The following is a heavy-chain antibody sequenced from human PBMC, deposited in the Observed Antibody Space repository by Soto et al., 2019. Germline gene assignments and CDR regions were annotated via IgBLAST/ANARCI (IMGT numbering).Heavy chain of an antibody. J-gene: IGHJ6*02. CDR3: ARRLAAAGTISYYYGMDV. CDR1: GGTFSSYA. Sequence: ASVKVSCKASGGTFSSYAISWVRQAPGQGLEWMGGIMPIFGTANYAQKFQGRVTITAGESTSTAYMELSSLRSEDTAVYYCARRLAAAGTISYYYGMDVWGQGTTVTVSS. D-gene: IGHD6-13*01. CDR2: IMPIFGTA. V-gene: IGHV1-69*13.